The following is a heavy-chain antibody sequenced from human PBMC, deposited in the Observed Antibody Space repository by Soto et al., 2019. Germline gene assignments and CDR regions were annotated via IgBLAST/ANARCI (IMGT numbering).Heavy chain of an antibody. J-gene: IGHJ4*02. CDR1: GLTFDDYA. Sequence: EVQLVESGGGLVQPGGSLRLSCAASGLTFDDYAIHWVRQAPGKGLEWVSGISWNGAATGYVDSVKGRFSISRDNTKNTLYLHMDSLRSEDTAVYYCENLPLYGSGFDCWGQGTLVTVSS. CDR2: ISWNGAAT. CDR3: ENLPLYGSGFDC. V-gene: IGHV3-9*01. D-gene: IGHD3-10*01.